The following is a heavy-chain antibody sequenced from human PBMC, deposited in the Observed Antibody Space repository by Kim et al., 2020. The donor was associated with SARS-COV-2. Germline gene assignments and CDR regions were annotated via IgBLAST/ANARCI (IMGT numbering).Heavy chain of an antibody. D-gene: IGHD6-13*01. CDR3: TKDNSDGASTYFYYGMDV. V-gene: IGHV3-9*01. Sequence: GGSLRLSCAASGFAFDDYAMHWVRQGPGKGLEWVSSISWHSTKIAYAESVQGRFTISRDNSKNSVYLQMNSLTAEDTAIYYCTKDNSDGASTYFYYGMDVGGQGTTAIVS. J-gene: IGHJ6*02. CDR1: GFAFDDYA. CDR2: ISWHSTKI.